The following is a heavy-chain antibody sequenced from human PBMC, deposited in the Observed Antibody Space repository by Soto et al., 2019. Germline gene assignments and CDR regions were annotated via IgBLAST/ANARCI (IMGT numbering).Heavy chain of an antibody. J-gene: IGHJ4*02. V-gene: IGHV3-23*01. CDR2: ISGSGGST. CDR1: GFTFSSYA. D-gene: IGHD6-19*01. CDR3: AKDLAVAGTSLDY. Sequence: EVQLLESGGGLVQPGGSLRLSCAASGFTFSSYAMSWVRQVPGKGLEWVSAISGSGGSTYYADSVKGRFTISRDNSKNTLYLQMNSLRAEDTAVYYCAKDLAVAGTSLDYWGQGTLVTVSS.